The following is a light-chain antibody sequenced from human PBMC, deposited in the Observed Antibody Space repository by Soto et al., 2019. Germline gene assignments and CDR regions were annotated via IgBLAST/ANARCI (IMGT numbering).Light chain of an antibody. CDR3: QQYGSSQS. CDR2: GAS. V-gene: IGKV3-20*01. J-gene: IGKJ1*01. CDR1: QSVSFSY. Sequence: EIVLTQSPGTLSLSPGERATLSCRASQSVSFSYLAWYQQKPGQAPRLLLYGASSRATGIPDRFSGSGSGTDFTLTIRRLEPEDFAVYYCQQYGSSQSFGQGTKVEIK.